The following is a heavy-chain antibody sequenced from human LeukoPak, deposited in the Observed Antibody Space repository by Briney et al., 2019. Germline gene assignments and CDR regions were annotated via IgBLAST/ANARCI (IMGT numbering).Heavy chain of an antibody. CDR3: ARFPDRFDY. D-gene: IGHD1-14*01. Sequence: SETLSLTCAVYGGSFSGYYWSWIRQPPGKGLEWIGEINHSGSTNYNPSLKSRDTISVDTSKNQFSLKLSSVTAADTAMYYCARFPDRFDYWGQGTLVTVSS. CDR2: INHSGST. CDR1: GGSFSGYY. J-gene: IGHJ4*02. V-gene: IGHV4-34*01.